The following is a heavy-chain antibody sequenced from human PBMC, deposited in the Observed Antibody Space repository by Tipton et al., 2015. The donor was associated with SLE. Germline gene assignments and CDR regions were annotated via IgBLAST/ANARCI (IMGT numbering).Heavy chain of an antibody. D-gene: IGHD3-22*01. CDR3: ARDEYRYDATGYHLLCPFDF. J-gene: IGHJ4*02. V-gene: IGHV4-39*07. Sequence: TLSLTCTVSGGSISSSSYYWGWIRQPPGKGLEWVGTVYYTGNTFYNPSLKSRVTILVDTSKNQFSLKLSSVTAADTAVYYCARDEYRYDATGYHLLCPFDFWGQGTLVTVSS. CDR1: GGSISSSSYY. CDR2: VYYTGNT.